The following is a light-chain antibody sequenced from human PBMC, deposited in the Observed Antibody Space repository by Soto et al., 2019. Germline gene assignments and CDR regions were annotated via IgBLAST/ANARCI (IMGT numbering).Light chain of an antibody. CDR2: AAS. V-gene: IGKV1-39*01. CDR3: HQSFSDPPLS. CDR1: QSVTTY. J-gene: IGKJ4*01. Sequence: DIQLTQSPSSLSASVGDRVTITCRASQSVTTYLNWYQQKPGKAPKLLSSAASSLRDGVPSRFSGSGSGTVFTLTINSLHPEDFATYYCHQSFSDPPLSFGGGTRVEVK.